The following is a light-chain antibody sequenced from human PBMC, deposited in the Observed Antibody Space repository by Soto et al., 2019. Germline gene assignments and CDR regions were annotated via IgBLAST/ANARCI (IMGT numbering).Light chain of an antibody. CDR3: QHYNSYSEA. CDR1: QSISDT. Sequence: EIVMTQSPATLSVSPGGRATLSCRASQSISDTLAWYQQKPGQAPRLLVYGTSARATGIPATFSGSGSGTEFTLTISSLQPDDFATYYCQHYNSYSEAFGQGTKV. CDR2: GTS. J-gene: IGKJ1*01. V-gene: IGKV3-15*01.